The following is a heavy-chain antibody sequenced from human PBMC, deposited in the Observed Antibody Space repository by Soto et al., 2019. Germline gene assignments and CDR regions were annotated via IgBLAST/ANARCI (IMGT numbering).Heavy chain of an antibody. Sequence: SETLSLTCAVFGGSVNSGNYYWSWIRQPPGKGLEWIGEMSHSGGTHFNPSLKSRVTISVDTSKNQFSLKMSSVTAADTALYYCARVERGTATTVVDAFDIWGPGTTVT. V-gene: IGHV4-61*01. CDR3: ARVERGTATTVVDAFDI. CDR1: GGSVNSGNYY. CDR2: MSHSGGT. J-gene: IGHJ3*02. D-gene: IGHD1-1*01.